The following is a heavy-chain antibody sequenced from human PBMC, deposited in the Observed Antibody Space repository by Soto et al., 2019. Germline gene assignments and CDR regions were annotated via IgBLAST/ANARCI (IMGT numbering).Heavy chain of an antibody. CDR3: ASIYCSGGSCYSGYFDY. CDR1: GGSISSYY. Sequence: SETLSLTCTVSGGSISSYYWSWIRQPPGKGMEWIGYIYYSGSTNYNPSLKSRVTISVDTSKNQFSLKLSSVTAADTAVYYCASIYCSGGSCYSGYFDYWGQGTLVTVSS. D-gene: IGHD2-15*01. CDR2: IYYSGST. J-gene: IGHJ4*02. V-gene: IGHV4-59*08.